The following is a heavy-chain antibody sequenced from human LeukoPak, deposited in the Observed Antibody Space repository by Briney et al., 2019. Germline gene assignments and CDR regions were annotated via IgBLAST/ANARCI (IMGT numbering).Heavy chain of an antibody. Sequence: SVKVSCKASGGTFSSYTISWVRQAPGQGLEWMGRIIPILGIANYAQKFQGRVTITADKSTSTAYMELSSLRSEDTAVYYCARDKGCSGGSCYFYYFDYWGQGTLVTVSS. V-gene: IGHV1-69*04. J-gene: IGHJ4*02. CDR1: GGTFSSYT. D-gene: IGHD2-15*01. CDR3: ARDKGCSGGSCYFYYFDY. CDR2: IIPILGIA.